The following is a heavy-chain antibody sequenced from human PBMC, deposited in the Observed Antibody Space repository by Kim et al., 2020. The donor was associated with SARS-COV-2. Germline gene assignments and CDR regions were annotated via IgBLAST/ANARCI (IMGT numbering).Heavy chain of an antibody. J-gene: IGHJ4*02. CDR2: KYYSGRT. Sequence: SETLSLTCTVSGGSISSSNYYWGWIRQPPGKGLEWIGSKYYSGRTYYNPSLKSRVTISVDTSKNQVSLKLYFVTAADTAVYYCAREPYDSGSFDFWGLGT. CDR1: GGSISSSNYY. V-gene: IGHV4-39*07. D-gene: IGHD3-22*01. CDR3: AREPYDSGSFDF.